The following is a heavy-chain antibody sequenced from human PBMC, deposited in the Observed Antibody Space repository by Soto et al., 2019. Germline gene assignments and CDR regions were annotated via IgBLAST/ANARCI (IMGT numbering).Heavy chain of an antibody. CDR3: AQEENDCSSTSCYPPPGNYMDV. CDR2: IIPILGIA. J-gene: IGHJ6*03. CDR1: GGTFSSYT. D-gene: IGHD2-2*01. V-gene: IGHV1-69*02. Sequence: QVQLVQSGAEVKKPGSSVKVSCKASGGTFSSYTISWVRQAPGQGLEWMGRIIPILGIANYAQKFQGRVKSTADKSTSTGYMDLSSLRSEDTAVYYCAQEENDCSSTSCYPPPGNYMDVWGKGTTVTVSS.